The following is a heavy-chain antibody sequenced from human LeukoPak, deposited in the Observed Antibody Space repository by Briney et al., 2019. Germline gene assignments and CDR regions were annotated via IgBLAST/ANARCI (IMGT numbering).Heavy chain of an antibody. CDR2: IYYSGST. Sequence: PSETLSLTCTVSGGSISSSSYYWGWIRQPPGKGLEWIGGIYYSGSTYYNPSLKSRVTISVDTSKNQFPLKLSSVTAADTAVYYCARQCYYGSGKQRDYWGQGTLVTVSS. J-gene: IGHJ4*02. D-gene: IGHD3-10*01. V-gene: IGHV4-39*01. CDR3: ARQCYYGSGKQRDY. CDR1: GGSISSSSYY.